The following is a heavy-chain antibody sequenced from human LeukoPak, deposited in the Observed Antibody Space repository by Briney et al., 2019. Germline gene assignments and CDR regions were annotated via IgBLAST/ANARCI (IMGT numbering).Heavy chain of an antibody. CDR1: GFTFSSYA. CDR2: IPYDGSNK. J-gene: IGHJ4*02. Sequence: GRSLRLSCAASGFTFSSYAMHWVRQAPGKGLEWVAVIPYDGSNKYYADSVKGRFTISRDNSRNTLYLQMNSLRAEDTAVYYCARTKYYYGSGDYWGQGTLVTVSS. D-gene: IGHD3-10*01. V-gene: IGHV3-30*04. CDR3: ARTKYYYGSGDY.